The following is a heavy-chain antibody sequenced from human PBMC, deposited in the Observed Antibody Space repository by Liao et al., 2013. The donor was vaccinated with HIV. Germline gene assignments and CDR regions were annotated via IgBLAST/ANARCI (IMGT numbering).Heavy chain of an antibody. CDR1: RGSISTSSYY. Sequence: QVQLQESGPGLVKPSQTLSLTCTVSRGSISTSSYYWSWIRQPAGKGLEWIGRAHTSGSTNYNPSLKSRVTISVDTSKNQFSLKLNSVTAADTAVYYCAREQWAFGAFDIWGQGTTVTVSS. V-gene: IGHV4-61*02. D-gene: IGHD3-3*02. CDR2: AHTSGST. J-gene: IGHJ3*02. CDR3: AREQWAFGAFDI.